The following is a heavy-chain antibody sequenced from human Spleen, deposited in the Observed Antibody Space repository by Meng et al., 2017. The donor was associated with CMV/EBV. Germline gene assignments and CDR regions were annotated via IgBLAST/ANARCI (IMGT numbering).Heavy chain of an antibody. Sequence: SETLSLTCTVSGGPISSYYWSWIRQPPGKGLEWIGYIYYSGSTNYNPSLKSRVTISVDTSKNQFSLKLSSVTAADTAVYYCARGLYYDILTGYYIPKQFDPWGQGTLVTVSS. V-gene: IGHV4-59*13. CDR3: ARGLYYDILTGYYIPKQFDP. CDR2: IYYSGST. CDR1: GGPISSYY. J-gene: IGHJ5*02. D-gene: IGHD3-9*01.